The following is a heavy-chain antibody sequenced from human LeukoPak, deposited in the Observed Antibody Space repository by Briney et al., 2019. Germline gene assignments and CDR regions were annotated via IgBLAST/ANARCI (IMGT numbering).Heavy chain of an antibody. CDR2: IRYDGSNK. V-gene: IGHV3-30*02. CDR3: AKPVMRSHGAFDI. D-gene: IGHD1-26*01. J-gene: IGHJ3*02. CDR1: GFTFSSYG. Sequence: PGGSLRLSCAASGFTFSSYGMHWVRQAPGKGLEWVAFIRYDGSNKYYADSVKGRFTISRDNSKNTLYLQMNSLRAEDTAVYYCAKPVMRSHGAFDIWGQGTMVTVPS.